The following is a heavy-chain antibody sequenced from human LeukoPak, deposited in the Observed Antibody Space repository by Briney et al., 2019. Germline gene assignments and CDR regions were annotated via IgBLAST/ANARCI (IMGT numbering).Heavy chain of an antibody. CDR2: ISSSSSYI. CDR1: GFTFSSYS. CDR3: AKDASIGRSYYYPTIPYYFDY. D-gene: IGHD1-26*01. J-gene: IGHJ4*02. V-gene: IGHV3-21*04. Sequence: NPGGSLRLSCAASGFTFSSYSMSWVRQAPGKGLEWVSSISSSSSYIYYADSVKGRFTISRDNSKNTLYLQMNSLRAEDTAVYYCAKDASIGRSYYYPTIPYYFDYWGQGTLVTVSS.